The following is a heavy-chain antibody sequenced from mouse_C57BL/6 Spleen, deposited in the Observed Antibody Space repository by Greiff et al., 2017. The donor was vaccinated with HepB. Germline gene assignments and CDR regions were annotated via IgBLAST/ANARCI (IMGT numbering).Heavy chain of an antibody. CDR1: GYTFTSYW. Sequence: QVQLQQPGAELVKPGASVKLSCKASGYTFTSYWMQWVKQRPGQGLEWIGEIDPSDSYTNYNQKFKGKATLTVGTSSSTAYMQLSSLTSEDSAVYYCARTSPSSSWYFDVWGTGTTVTVSS. D-gene: IGHD1-1*01. CDR2: IDPSDSYT. CDR3: ARTSPSSSWYFDV. J-gene: IGHJ1*03. V-gene: IGHV1-50*01.